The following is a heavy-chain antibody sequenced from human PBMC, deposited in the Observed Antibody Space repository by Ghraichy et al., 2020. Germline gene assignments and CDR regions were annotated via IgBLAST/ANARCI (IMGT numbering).Heavy chain of an antibody. CDR3: AKDPNGDYVGAFDS. D-gene: IGHD4-17*01. J-gene: IGHJ3*02. Sequence: GGSLRLSCAGSRFTITPYAMTWVRQAPGKGLEWVASIKSGGGGTSYADSVKGRFTISRDNSRNILYLQMNSLRVEDTAVYYCAKDPNGDYVGAFDSWGPGTLVTVSS. CDR1: RFTITPYA. CDR2: IKSGGGGT. V-gene: IGHV3-23*01.